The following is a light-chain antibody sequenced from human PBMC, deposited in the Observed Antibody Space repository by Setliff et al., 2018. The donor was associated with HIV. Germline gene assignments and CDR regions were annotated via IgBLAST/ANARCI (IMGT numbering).Light chain of an antibody. J-gene: IGLJ1*01. Sequence: SYELTQPPSVSVAPGKTARITRGGNNIGSKSVHWYQQKPGQAPVLVIYYDSDRPSGIPERFSGSNSGNTATLTISRVEAGDEADYYCQVWDSSSDHSYVFGTGTKVTVL. CDR1: NIGSKS. CDR3: QVWDSSSDHSYV. V-gene: IGLV3-21*04. CDR2: YDS.